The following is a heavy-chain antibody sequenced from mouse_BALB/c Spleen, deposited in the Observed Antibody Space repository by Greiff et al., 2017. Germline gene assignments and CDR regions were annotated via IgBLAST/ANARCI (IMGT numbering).Heavy chain of an antibody. CDR1: GFTFSSYA. CDR2: ISSGGST. D-gene: IGHD1-1*01. CDR3: ARGREVYYYGSSYWFAY. J-gene: IGHJ3*01. V-gene: IGHV5-6-5*01. Sequence: EVQLVESGGGLVKPGGSLKLSCAASGFTFSSYAMSWVRQTPEKRLEWVASISSGGSTYYPDSVKGRFTISRDNARNILYLQMSSLRSEDTAMYYCARGREVYYYGSSYWFAYWGQGTLVTVSA.